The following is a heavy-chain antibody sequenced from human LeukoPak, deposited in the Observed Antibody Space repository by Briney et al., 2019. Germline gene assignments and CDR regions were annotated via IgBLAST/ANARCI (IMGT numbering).Heavy chain of an antibody. CDR1: GYTFTSCA. J-gene: IGHJ4*02. CDR3: TRQGPGYCGSTSCYGVDY. V-gene: IGHV7-4-1*02. Sequence: ASVKVSCKASGYTFTSCAMNWVRQAPGQGLEWMGWINTNTGNPTYAQGFTGRFVFSLDTSVSTAYLQISSLKAEDTAVYCCTRQGPGYCGSTSCYGVDYWGQGTLVTVSS. D-gene: IGHD2-2*01. CDR2: INTNTGNP.